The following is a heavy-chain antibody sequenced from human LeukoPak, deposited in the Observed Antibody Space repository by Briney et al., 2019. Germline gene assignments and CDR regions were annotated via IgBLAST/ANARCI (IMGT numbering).Heavy chain of an antibody. V-gene: IGHV4-34*01. J-gene: IGHJ4*02. D-gene: IGHD3-16*02. Sequence: GSLRLSCAASGFTFSSYSMNWVRQAPGKGLEWIGEINHSGSTNYNPSLKSRVTISVDTSKNQFSLKQSSVTAADTAVYYCARGMDLRLGELSPFDYWGQGTLVTVSS. CDR2: INHSGST. CDR1: GFTFSSYS. CDR3: ARGMDLRLGELSPFDY.